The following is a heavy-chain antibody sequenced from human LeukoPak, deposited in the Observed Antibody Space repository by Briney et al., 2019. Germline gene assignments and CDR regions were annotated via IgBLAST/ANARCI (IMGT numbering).Heavy chain of an antibody. J-gene: IGHJ5*02. CDR1: GGSFSGYS. V-gene: IGHV4-59*08. D-gene: IGHD2-2*02. CDR3: AKYTTSLNWFDP. CDR2: IYFRRST. Sequence: SETLSLTCTVSGGSFSGYSWSWIPQPPGKGLEWLGYIYFRRSTSYNPSLKSRVTISVDTSKNQFSLKLSSVTAADTATYYCAKYTTSLNWFDPWGQGTLVTVSS.